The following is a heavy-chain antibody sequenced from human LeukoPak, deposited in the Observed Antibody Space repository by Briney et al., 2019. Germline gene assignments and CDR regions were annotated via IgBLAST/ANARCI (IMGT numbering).Heavy chain of an antibody. CDR3: ARGISGWYFDY. V-gene: IGHV3-7*05. Sequence: GGSLSLLCGPSGLTFSSYCTRWARQAPGRGREWVANIKQDRSGKFHVDSVEGRLTISRDNAKNSLYMKMTSQRAEDMAVYYCARGISGWYFDYWGEGTLVTVPS. J-gene: IGHJ4*02. CDR2: IKQDRSGK. D-gene: IGHD6-19*01. CDR1: GLTFSSYC.